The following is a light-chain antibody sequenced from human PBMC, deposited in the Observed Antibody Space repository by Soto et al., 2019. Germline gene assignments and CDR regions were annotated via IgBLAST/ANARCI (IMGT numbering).Light chain of an antibody. CDR1: QSVDSY. Sequence: EIVLTQSPGTLSLSPGERATLACTASQSVDSYLAWYQQKPGQAPRLLIYGASTRATGIPDRLSGSGSGTDFTLTISRLEPEDFAVYYCQQYGSSPRTFGQGTKVDIK. V-gene: IGKV3-20*01. J-gene: IGKJ1*01. CDR2: GAS. CDR3: QQYGSSPRT.